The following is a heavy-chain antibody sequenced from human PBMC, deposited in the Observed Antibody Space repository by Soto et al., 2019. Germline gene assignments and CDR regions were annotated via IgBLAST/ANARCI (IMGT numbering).Heavy chain of an antibody. V-gene: IGHV1-69*01. CDR1: GGSFKNYA. J-gene: IGHJ4*02. Sequence: QVQLVQSGSEVKKPGSSVKVSCKVSGGSFKNYAISWVRQAPGQGLEWVGGILPVFDELHYAPKLQGRVTITADEATSTAHLELGSLTSDHTAVYFCARASDTSGYYYWGQGTLVTVSS. D-gene: IGHD5-12*01. CDR2: ILPVFDEL. CDR3: ARASDTSGYYY.